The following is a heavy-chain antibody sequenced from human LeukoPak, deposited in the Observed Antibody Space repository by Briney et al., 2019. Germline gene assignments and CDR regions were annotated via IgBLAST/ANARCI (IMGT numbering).Heavy chain of an antibody. CDR2: INHSGST. V-gene: IGHV4-34*01. D-gene: IGHD6-6*01. Sequence: SETLSLTCAVYGGSSSGYYWSWIRQPPGKGLEWIGEINHSGSTNYNPSLKSRVTISVDTSKNQFSLKLSSVTAADTAVYYCARRFGLEWSIAARPRAFDIWGQGTMVTVSS. CDR1: GGSSSGYY. J-gene: IGHJ3*02. CDR3: ARRFGLEWSIAARPRAFDI.